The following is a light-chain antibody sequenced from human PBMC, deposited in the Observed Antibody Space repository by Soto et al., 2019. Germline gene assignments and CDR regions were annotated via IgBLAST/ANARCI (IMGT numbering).Light chain of an antibody. CDR2: DVN. J-gene: IGLJ1*01. CDR3: CSYAGSDNFYV. CDR1: SSDVGNYNF. Sequence: QSALTQPASVSGSPGQSITISCTGSSSDVGNYNFVSWYQQHPGKAPKLMIYDVNKRPSGVSNRFSGSKSGNTASLTISGLQAEDEADYYCCSYAGSDNFYVFGNGTKVTVL. V-gene: IGLV2-23*02.